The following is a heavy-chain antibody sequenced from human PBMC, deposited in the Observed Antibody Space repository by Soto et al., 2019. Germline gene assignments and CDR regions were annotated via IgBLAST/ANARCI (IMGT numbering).Heavy chain of an antibody. D-gene: IGHD6-19*01. CDR3: AGGFSSVVFDV. J-gene: IGHJ3*01. CDR1: GGSISSYY. Sequence: ETLSLTCTVSGGSISSYYWSWIRQPPGKGLEWIGYFYYGGSTNYNPSLKSRVTISIDTSKNQFSLNLFSVTAADTAVYYCAGGFSSVVFDVWGQGTMV. V-gene: IGHV4-59*01. CDR2: FYYGGST.